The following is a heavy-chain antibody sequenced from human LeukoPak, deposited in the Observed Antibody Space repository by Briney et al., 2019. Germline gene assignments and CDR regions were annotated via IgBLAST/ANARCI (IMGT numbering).Heavy chain of an antibody. D-gene: IGHD4-17*01. CDR2: TNPNSGNT. CDR1: GYTFTSYD. Sequence: ASVKVSCKASGYTFTSYDINWVRQATGQGLEWMGWTNPNSGNTGYAQKFQGRVTMTRNTSISTAYMELSSLRSEDTAVYYCARGARDYGSAFDIWGQGTMVTVSS. J-gene: IGHJ3*02. V-gene: IGHV1-8*01. CDR3: ARGARDYGSAFDI.